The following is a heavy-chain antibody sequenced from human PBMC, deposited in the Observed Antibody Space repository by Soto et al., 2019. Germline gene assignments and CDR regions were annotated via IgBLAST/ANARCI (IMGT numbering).Heavy chain of an antibody. CDR3: ARGGRYFDWLLSVYGMDV. CDR1: GGSFSGYY. J-gene: IGHJ6*02. V-gene: IGHV4-34*01. D-gene: IGHD3-9*01. Sequence: PSETLSLTCAVYGGSFSGYYWSWIRQPPGKGLEWIGEINHSGSTNYNPSLKSRVTISVDTSKNQFSLKLSSVTAAGTAVYYCARGGRYFDWLLSVYGMDVWGQGTTVTVSS. CDR2: INHSGST.